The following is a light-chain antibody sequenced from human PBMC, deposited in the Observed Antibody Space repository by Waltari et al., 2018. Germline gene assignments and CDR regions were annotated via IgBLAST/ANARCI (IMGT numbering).Light chain of an antibody. J-gene: IGLJ1*01. V-gene: IGLV2-23*02. Sequence: QSALTHPASVSGSLGPSITISCSETADNVVIRYLVSWYQRHPGRARRLLRYDIPQRPAGISDRFSGSKSGKTASLTISGLQAEDEADYYCCAFAGYGIYVFGSGTHVTVL. CDR1: ADNVVIRYL. CDR2: DIP. CDR3: CAFAGYGIYV.